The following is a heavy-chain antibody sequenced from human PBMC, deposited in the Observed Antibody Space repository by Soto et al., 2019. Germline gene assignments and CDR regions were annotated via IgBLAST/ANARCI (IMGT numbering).Heavy chain of an antibody. V-gene: IGHV3-33*01. Sequence: GGSLRLSCAASGFTLSSYGMHWVRQAPGKGLEWVAVIWYDGSNKYYADSVKGRFTISRDNSKNTPYLQMNSLRAEDTAVYYCARDRGYYDSSGYYYGFYFDYWRQGTLVTVSS. J-gene: IGHJ4*02. D-gene: IGHD3-22*01. CDR1: GFTLSSYG. CDR2: IWYDGSNK. CDR3: ARDRGYYDSSGYYYGFYFDY.